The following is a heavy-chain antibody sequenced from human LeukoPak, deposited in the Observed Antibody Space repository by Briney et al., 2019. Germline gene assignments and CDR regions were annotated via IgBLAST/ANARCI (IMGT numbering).Heavy chain of an antibody. J-gene: IGHJ4*02. CDR3: ATCYGDPFFDY. CDR2: INHSGST. Sequence: SETLSLTCTVCGGSFSGYYWSWIRQPPGKGLEWIGEINHSGSTNYNPSLKSRVTISVDTSKNQFSLKLSSVTAADTAVYYCATCYGDPFFDYWGQGTLVTVSS. D-gene: IGHD2-2*01. CDR1: GGSFSGYY. V-gene: IGHV4-34*01.